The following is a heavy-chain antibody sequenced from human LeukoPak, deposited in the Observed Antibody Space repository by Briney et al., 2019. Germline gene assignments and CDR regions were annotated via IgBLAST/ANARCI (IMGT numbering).Heavy chain of an antibody. Sequence: PSEPLSLTRAVYGGSFSGYYWSWIAQPPGKGLEWFGEINDSRSANYSPSLESRVTRSVDTSKNQFSLKVRSVTAADTAVYYCASGGFELPSGSYYNDWGQGTLVTVSS. V-gene: IGHV4-34*01. J-gene: IGHJ4*02. D-gene: IGHD3-10*01. CDR2: INDSRSA. CDR1: GGSFSGYY. CDR3: ASGGFELPSGSYYND.